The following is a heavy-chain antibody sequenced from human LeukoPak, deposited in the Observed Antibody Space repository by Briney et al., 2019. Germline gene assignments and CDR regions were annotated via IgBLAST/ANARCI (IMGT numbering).Heavy chain of an antibody. CDR3: ARIIDPARWYYAMDV. J-gene: IGHJ6*02. CDR1: GGTFSSYA. V-gene: IGHV1-69*13. CDR2: IIPMFGTV. Sequence: GTSVKVSCKASGGTFSSYAITWVRQAPGQGLEWMGGIIPMFGTVKYAQNFQGRVTINADESTTTAYMEMSSLRSEDTAVYYCARIIDPARWYYAMDVWGQGTTVTVSS. D-gene: IGHD2-15*01.